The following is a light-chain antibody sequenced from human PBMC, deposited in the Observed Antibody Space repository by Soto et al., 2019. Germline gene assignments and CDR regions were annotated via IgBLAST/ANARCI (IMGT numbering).Light chain of an antibody. CDR3: STPSRIAHYV. V-gene: IGLV2-14*01. Sequence: QSALTQPASVSGSLGQSITISCTGSSSDIGSFNYVSWYQQHPGKAPRLIIYEVNKRPSGLSNRFSGSKSGNTASLTISGLQAEDEADYSCSTPSRIAHYVFGTGTKVTVL. J-gene: IGLJ1*01. CDR2: EVN. CDR1: SSDIGSFNY.